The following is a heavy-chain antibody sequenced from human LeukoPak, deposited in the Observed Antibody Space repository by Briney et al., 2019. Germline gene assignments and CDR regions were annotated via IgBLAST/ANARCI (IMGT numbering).Heavy chain of an antibody. CDR1: GFTFSSYA. V-gene: IGHV3-30-3*01. J-gene: IGHJ1*01. CDR2: ISYDGSNK. CDR3: ARVSYYYDSSGPSAEYFQH. Sequence: GGSLRLSCAASGFTFSSYAMHWVRQAPGKGLEWVAVISYDGSNKYYADSVKGRFTISRDNSKNTLYLQMNSLRAEDTAVYYCARVSYYYDSSGPSAEYFQHWGQGTLVTVSS. D-gene: IGHD3-22*01.